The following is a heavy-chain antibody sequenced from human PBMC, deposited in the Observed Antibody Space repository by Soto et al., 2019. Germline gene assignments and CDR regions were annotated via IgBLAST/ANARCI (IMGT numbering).Heavy chain of an antibody. CDR1: GGTFSSYA. J-gene: IGHJ6*02. Sequence: QVQLVQSGAEVKKPGSSVKVSCKASGGTFSSYAISWVRQAPGQGLEWMGGIIPIFGTANYAQKFQGRVRITADESTSKAYMELSSLRSEDTAVYYCARSSMRHFWSGYYDYYYYYGMDVWGQGTTVTVSS. CDR2: IIPIFGTA. V-gene: IGHV1-69*01. CDR3: ARSSMRHFWSGYYDYYYYYGMDV. D-gene: IGHD3-3*02.